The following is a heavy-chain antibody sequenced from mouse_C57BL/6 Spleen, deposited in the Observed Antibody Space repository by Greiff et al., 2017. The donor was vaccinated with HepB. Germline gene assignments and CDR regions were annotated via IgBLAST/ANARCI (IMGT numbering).Heavy chain of an antibody. V-gene: IGHV1-55*01. D-gene: IGHD1-1*01. CDR1: GYTFTSYW. Sequence: QVQLQQPGAELVKPGASVKLSCKASGYTFTSYWITWVKQRPGQGLEWIGDIYPGSGSTNYNEKFKSKATLTVDTSSSTAYMQLSSLTSEDSAVYYCARRGITTVVAVRYFDVWGTGTTVTVSS. J-gene: IGHJ1*03. CDR3: ARRGITTVVAVRYFDV. CDR2: IYPGSGST.